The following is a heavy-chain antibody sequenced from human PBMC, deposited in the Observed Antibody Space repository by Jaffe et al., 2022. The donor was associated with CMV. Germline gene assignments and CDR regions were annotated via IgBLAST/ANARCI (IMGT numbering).Heavy chain of an antibody. D-gene: IGHD1-26*01. Sequence: QVQLVQSGAEVKKPGSSVKVSCKASGGTFSSYAISWVRQAPGQGLEWMGGIIPIFGTANYAQKFQGRVTITADESTSTAYMELSSLRSEDTAVYYCARVGATDVGRYYYYGMDVWGQGTTVTVSS. CDR1: GGTFSSYA. V-gene: IGHV1-69*01. CDR2: IIPIFGTA. J-gene: IGHJ6*02. CDR3: ARVGATDVGRYYYYGMDV.